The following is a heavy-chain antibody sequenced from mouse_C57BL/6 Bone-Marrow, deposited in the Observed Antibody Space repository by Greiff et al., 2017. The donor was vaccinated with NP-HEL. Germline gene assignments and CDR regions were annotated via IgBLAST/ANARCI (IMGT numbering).Heavy chain of an antibody. J-gene: IGHJ4*01. CDR2: IYPRSGNT. Sequence: VKLVESGAELARPGASVKLSCKASGYTFTSYGISWVKQRTGQGLEWIGEIYPRSGNTYYNEKFKGKATLTADKSSSTAYMELRSLTSEDSAVYFCARKATVVRGAMDYWGQGTSVTVSS. CDR3: ARKATVVRGAMDY. V-gene: IGHV1-81*01. CDR1: GYTFTSYG. D-gene: IGHD1-1*01.